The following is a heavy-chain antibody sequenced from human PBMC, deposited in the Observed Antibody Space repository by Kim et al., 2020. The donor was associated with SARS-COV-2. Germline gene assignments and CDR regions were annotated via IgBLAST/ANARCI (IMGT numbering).Heavy chain of an antibody. V-gene: IGHV3-33*01. CDR2: IWNDGSNK. CDR1: GFTFSSYG. D-gene: IGHD3-9*01. CDR3: ARDYYVILTGFAYGMDV. J-gene: IGHJ6*02. Sequence: GGSLRLSCAASGFTFSSYGMHWVRQAPGKGLEWVAVIWNDGSNKNYADSAKGRVTISRENAKNTQYLQMNSLRAEDTAVYYCARDYYVILTGFAYGMDVWGQGTTVTVSS.